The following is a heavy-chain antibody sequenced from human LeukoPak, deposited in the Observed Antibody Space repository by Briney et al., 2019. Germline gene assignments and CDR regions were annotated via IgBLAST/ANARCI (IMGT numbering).Heavy chain of an antibody. CDR3: ARGASGGTGDWFDF. CDR2: INPSGGST. J-gene: IGHJ5*01. CDR1: GYTFTDYY. D-gene: IGHD3-10*01. Sequence: ASVKVSCKASGYTFTDYYMHWVRQAPGQGLEWMGIINPSGGSTSYAQRFQGRLTVSRDTSTSTVYMELSILTSDDTAAYYCARGASGGTGDWFDFWGQGTLVTVSS. V-gene: IGHV1-46*01.